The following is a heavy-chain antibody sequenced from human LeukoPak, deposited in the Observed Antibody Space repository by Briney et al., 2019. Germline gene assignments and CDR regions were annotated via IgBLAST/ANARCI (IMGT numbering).Heavy chain of an antibody. CDR2: IYYSGST. Sequence: SQTLSLTCTVSGGSISIGGYYWSSIRQHPGKGLEWIGYIYYSGSTYYNPSLKSRVTISVDTSKNQFSLKLSSVTAADTAVYYCARVSGYDFWSGYYYYYMDVWGKGTTVTVSS. V-gene: IGHV4-31*03. J-gene: IGHJ6*03. D-gene: IGHD3-3*01. CDR1: GGSISIGGYY. CDR3: ARVSGYDFWSGYYYYYMDV.